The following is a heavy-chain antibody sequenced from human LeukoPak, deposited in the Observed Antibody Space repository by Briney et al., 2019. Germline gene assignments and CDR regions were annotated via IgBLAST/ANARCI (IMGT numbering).Heavy chain of an antibody. CDR2: IYYSGST. CDR3: ARALSMTTVTTGDVFDI. D-gene: IGHD4-17*01. Sequence: PSETLSLTCTVSGGSISSYYWNWIRQPPGKGLEWIGYIYYSGSTNYNPSLKSRVTISVDTSKNQFSLKLSSVTAADTAVYYCARALSMTTVTTGDVFDIWGQGTMVTVSS. J-gene: IGHJ3*02. V-gene: IGHV4-59*08. CDR1: GGSISSYY.